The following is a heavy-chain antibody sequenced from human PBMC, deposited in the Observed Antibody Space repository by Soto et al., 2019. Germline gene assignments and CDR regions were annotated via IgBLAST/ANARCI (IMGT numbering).Heavy chain of an antibody. V-gene: IGHV4-30-4*01. CDR1: GGSISSGDYY. J-gene: IGHJ4*02. Sequence: SETLSLTCTVSGGSISSGDYYWSWIRQPPGKGLEWIGYIYYSGSTYYNPSLKSRVTISVDTSKNQFSLKLSSVTAADTAVYYCARATPPNYDYVWGSYRESYYFDYWGQGTLVTAPQ. D-gene: IGHD3-16*02. CDR2: IYYSGST. CDR3: ARATPPNYDYVWGSYRESYYFDY.